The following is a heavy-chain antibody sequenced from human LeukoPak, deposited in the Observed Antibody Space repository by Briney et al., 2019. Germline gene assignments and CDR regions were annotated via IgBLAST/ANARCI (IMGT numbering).Heavy chain of an antibody. V-gene: IGHV4-59*01. CDR2: IYYSGST. CDR1: GGSISSYY. J-gene: IGHJ5*02. CDR3: ARAGPNWNYRGWFDP. D-gene: IGHD1-7*01. Sequence: SETLSLTCTVSGGSISSYYWSWIRQPPGKGLEWIGYIYYSGSTNYNPSLKSRVTISVDTSKNQFSLKLSSVTAADTAVYYCARAGPNWNYRGWFDPWGQGTLVTVSS.